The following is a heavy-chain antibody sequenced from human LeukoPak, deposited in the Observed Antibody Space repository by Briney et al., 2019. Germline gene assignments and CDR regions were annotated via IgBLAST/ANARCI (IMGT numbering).Heavy chain of an antibody. CDR1: GFTFSSYG. D-gene: IGHD3-10*01. CDR2: IWYDGSNK. J-gene: IGHJ4*02. V-gene: IGHV3-33*01. CDR3: ATGLNYYGSGSTGTLATTDFDY. Sequence: PGGSLRLSCAASGFTFSSYGMHWVRQAPGKGLEWVAVIWYDGSNKYYADSVKGRFTISRVNSKNTLYLQMNSLRAEDTAVYYCATGLNYYGSGSTGTLATTDFDYWGQGTLVTVSS.